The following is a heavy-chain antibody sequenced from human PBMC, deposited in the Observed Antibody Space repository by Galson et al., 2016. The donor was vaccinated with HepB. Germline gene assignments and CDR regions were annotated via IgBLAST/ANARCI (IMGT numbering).Heavy chain of an antibody. V-gene: IGHV4-4*08. J-gene: IGHJ4*02. CDR1: GSSFNNYY. D-gene: IGHD3-9*01. CDR3: ARNYDRLDY. CDR2: VYFNGNT. Sequence: ETLSLTCIISGSSFNNYYWSWIRQPPGKGLEFIGYVYFNGNTKYNPSLKSRVTISLDTSKSPLSLRLTSVTAADTAVYYCARNYDRLDYWGQGTLVTVSS.